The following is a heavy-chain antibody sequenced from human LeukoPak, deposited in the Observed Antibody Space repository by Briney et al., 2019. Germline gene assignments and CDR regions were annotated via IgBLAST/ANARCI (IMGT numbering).Heavy chain of an antibody. CDR2: AGWAGGTT. D-gene: IGHD3-10*02. V-gene: IGHV3-43*01. J-gene: IGHJ4*02. CDR1: GFTFGRYT. CDR3: AKELDTMFFDY. Sequence: GGSLRLSCATSGFTFGRYTIHWVRQAPGKGLEWVSLAGWAGGTTYYSDSVRGRFTISKDSGKNSVYLQMNSLTTDDTAFYFCAKELDTMFFDYWGQGALVTVSS.